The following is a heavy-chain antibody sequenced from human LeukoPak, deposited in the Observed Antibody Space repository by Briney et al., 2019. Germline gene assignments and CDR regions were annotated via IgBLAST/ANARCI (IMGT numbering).Heavy chain of an antibody. V-gene: IGHV3-53*01. CDR3: ARVASDSIGWYHFDY. CDR1: GFTVSSNY. CDR2: IYSGGNT. D-gene: IGHD6-19*01. J-gene: IGHJ4*02. Sequence: PGQSLRLSCAASGFTVSSNYMGWVRQAPGKGLEWVSVIYSGGNTYYADSVKGRFTISRDNSKNTLYLQMNSLRAEDTAVYYCARVASDSIGWYHFDYWGQGALVTVSS.